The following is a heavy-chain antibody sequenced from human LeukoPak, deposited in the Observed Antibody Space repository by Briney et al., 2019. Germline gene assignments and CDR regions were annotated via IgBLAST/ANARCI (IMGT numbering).Heavy chain of an antibody. CDR3: ARGPRIVPAARLVSNYLDY. V-gene: IGHV1-8*01. CDR1: GYTFTSYD. Sequence: GASVKVSCKASGYTFTSYDINWVRQATGQGLEWMGWMNPNSGNTGYAQKFQGRVTMTEDTSTDTAYMELSSLRSEDTAVYYCARGPRIVPAARLVSNYLDYWGQGTLVTVSS. CDR2: MNPNSGNT. J-gene: IGHJ4*02. D-gene: IGHD2-2*01.